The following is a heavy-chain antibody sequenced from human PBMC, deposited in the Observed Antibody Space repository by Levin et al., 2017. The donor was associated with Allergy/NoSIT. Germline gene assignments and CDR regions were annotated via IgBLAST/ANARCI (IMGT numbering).Heavy chain of an antibody. J-gene: IGHJ4*02. CDR2: ISSSGSTI. CDR1: GFTFSDYY. D-gene: IGHD6-13*01. CDR3: ARVSSSGAHFDY. Sequence: GESLKISCAASGFTFSDYYMSWIRQAPGKGLEWVSYISSSGSTIYYADSVKGRFTISRDNAKNSLYLQMNSLRAEDTAVYYCARVSSSGAHFDYWGQGTLVTVSS. V-gene: IGHV3-11*01.